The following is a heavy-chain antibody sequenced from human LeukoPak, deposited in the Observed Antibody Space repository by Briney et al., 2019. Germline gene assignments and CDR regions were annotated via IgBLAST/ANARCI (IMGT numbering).Heavy chain of an antibody. J-gene: IGHJ4*02. V-gene: IGHV3-30*04. CDR2: ISYDGSNK. Sequence: GGSLRLSCAASGFTFSSYAMHWVRQAPGKGLEWVAVISYDGSNKYYADSVKGRFTISRDNSKNTLYLQMNSLRSDDTAVYYCARRFASTVTYYTGYGHFDYWGQGTLVTVSS. CDR1: GFTFSSYA. D-gene: IGHD4-17*01. CDR3: ARRFASTVTYYTGYGHFDY.